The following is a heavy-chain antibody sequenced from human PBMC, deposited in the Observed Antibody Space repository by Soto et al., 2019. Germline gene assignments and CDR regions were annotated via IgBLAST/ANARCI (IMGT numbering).Heavy chain of an antibody. CDR2: INHSGST. CDR1: GGSFSGYY. V-gene: IGHV4-34*01. CDR3: AISTPGFYYYYGMDV. Sequence: SETLSLTCAVYGGSFSGYYWSWIRQPPGKGLEWIGEINHSGSTNYNPSLKSRVTISVDTSKNQFSLKLSSVTAADTAVYYCAISTPGFYYYYGMDVWGQGTTVTVSS. J-gene: IGHJ6*02. D-gene: IGHD2-2*01.